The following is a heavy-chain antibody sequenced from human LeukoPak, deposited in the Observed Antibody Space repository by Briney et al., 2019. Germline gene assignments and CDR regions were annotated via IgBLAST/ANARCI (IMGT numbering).Heavy chain of an antibody. J-gene: IGHJ5*02. V-gene: IGHV3-13*01. CDR1: GFTFSSYD. D-gene: IGHD3-9*01. CDR2: IGTAGDT. CDR3: ARANYDILTGSNWFDP. Sequence: PGGSLRLSCAASGFTFSSYDMHWVRQATGKGLEWVSAIGTAGDTYYPGSVKGRFTISRENAKNSLYLQMNSLRAGDTAVYYCARANYDILTGSNWFDPWGQGTLVTVSS.